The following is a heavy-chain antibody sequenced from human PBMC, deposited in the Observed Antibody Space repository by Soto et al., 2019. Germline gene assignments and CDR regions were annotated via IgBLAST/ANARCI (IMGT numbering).Heavy chain of an antibody. CDR1: GGSIGSYY. D-gene: IGHD6-6*01. J-gene: IGHJ4*02. V-gene: IGHV4-59*01. CDR2: IYSSGST. Sequence: SETLSLTCTVSGGSIGSYYWSWIRQPPGKGLEWIGYIYSSGSTNYNPPLKSRVTISVDTSKNQFSLKMTSLTAADAAVYYCARGLTGSPIPAEYWGQETLVTVSS. CDR3: ARGLTGSPIPAEY.